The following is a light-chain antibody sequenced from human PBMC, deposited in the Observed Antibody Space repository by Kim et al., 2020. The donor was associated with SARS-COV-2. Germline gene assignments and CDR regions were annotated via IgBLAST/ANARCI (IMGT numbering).Light chain of an antibody. J-gene: IGKJ1*01. CDR2: MAS. CDR3: QQYNSYRT. Sequence: SPSVGDRVHFPCRASRIISSWLAWYRQKPGKAPKLLIYMASSLESGVPSRFSGSGSGTEFTLTISSLQPDDFATYYCQQYNSYRTFGQGTKVDIK. CDR1: RIISSW. V-gene: IGKV1-5*03.